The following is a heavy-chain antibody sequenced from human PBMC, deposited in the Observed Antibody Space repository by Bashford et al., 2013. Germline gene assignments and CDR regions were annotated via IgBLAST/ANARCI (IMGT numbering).Heavy chain of an antibody. V-gene: IGHV3-23*01. CDR2: ISGSGGST. J-gene: IGHJ4*02. Sequence: GSLRLSCAASGFTFSSYAMSWVRQAPGKGLEWVSTISGSGGSTYYADSVKGRFTISRDNSKNTLYLQMNSLRAEDTAVYYCASDAKYCSGGSCDGLYYFDYWGQGTLVTVSS. D-gene: IGHD2-15*01. CDR3: ASDAKYCSGGSCDGLYYFDY. CDR1: GFTFSSYA.